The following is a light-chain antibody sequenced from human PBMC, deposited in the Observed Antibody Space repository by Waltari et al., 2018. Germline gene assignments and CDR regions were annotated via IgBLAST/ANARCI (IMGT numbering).Light chain of an antibody. Sequence: QSVLTQPPSASGTPGQAVTILCSGSSSNIGHNVVNWYRLVPGTNHKLLIYRNDQRASGVADRFSGSKSGTSASLAISGLRSEDEGDYFCAAWDDRLNGRWEFGGGTKLTVL. CDR3: AAWDDRLNGRWE. CDR1: SSNIGHNV. J-gene: IGLJ3*02. CDR2: RND. V-gene: IGLV1-44*01.